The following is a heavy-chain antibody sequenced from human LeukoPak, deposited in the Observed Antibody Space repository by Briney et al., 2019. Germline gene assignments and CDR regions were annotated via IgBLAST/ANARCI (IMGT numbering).Heavy chain of an antibody. CDR1: GFTFSNFW. CDR2: INPDGSAK. V-gene: IGHV3-7*01. CDR3: ARHFSTYSYGLDV. J-gene: IGHJ6*02. D-gene: IGHD3-3*02. Sequence: PGGSLRLSCAASGFTFSNFWMSWVRQAPGKGLEWVANINPDGSAKYYVDSVKGRFTISRDNAENSLYLQMNSLRPEDTAVYYCARHFSTYSYGLDVWGQGITVTVSS.